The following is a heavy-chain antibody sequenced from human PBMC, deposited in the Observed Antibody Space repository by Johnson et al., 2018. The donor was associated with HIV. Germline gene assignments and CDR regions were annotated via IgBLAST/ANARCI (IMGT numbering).Heavy chain of an antibody. Sequence: VQLVESGGGLIQPGESLRLSCAASGFTVNNNYMNWVRQTPGKGLEWVSVIYTGGSTYYADSVKGRFTISRDNSKNTLFLQMNSLRAEDTAVYYCARAPEVLGVDAFDVWGQGTMVTVSS. CDR3: ARAPEVLGVDAFDV. CDR2: IYTGGST. V-gene: IGHV3-53*01. D-gene: IGHD3-10*01. CDR1: GFTVNNNY. J-gene: IGHJ3*01.